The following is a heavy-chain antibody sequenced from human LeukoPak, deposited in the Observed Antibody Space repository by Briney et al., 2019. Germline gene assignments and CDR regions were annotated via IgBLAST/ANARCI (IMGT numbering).Heavy chain of an antibody. D-gene: IGHD4-11*01. J-gene: IGHJ6*03. CDR3: ARSVINYYYYMDV. CDR2: IIPIFGTA. Sequence: SVKVSCKASGGTFSSYAISWVRQAPGQGLEWMGGIIPIFGTANYAQKFQGRVTMTRDMSTSTVYMELSSLRSEDTAVYYCARSVINYYYYMDVWGKGTTVTVSS. V-gene: IGHV1-69*05. CDR1: GGTFSSYA.